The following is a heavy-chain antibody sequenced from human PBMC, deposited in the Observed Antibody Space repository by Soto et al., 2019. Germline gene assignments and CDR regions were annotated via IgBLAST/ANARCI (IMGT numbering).Heavy chain of an antibody. Sequence: GGSLRLSCSASGFTFSNYWMHCVRQGPGKGLVWVARLNIDGSTRNYADSVKGRFTISRDNAQNTLFLQMNSLSAEDTAVYYCAREGTYYYDSSGYYGDYWGQGT. D-gene: IGHD3-22*01. CDR3: AREGTYYYDSSGYYGDY. CDR1: GFTFSNYW. CDR2: LNIDGSTR. J-gene: IGHJ4*02. V-gene: IGHV3-74*01.